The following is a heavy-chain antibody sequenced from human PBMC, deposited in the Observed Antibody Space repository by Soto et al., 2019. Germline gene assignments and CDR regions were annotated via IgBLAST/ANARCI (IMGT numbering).Heavy chain of an antibody. CDR3: TRPQSSGWYDF. J-gene: IGHJ5*01. CDR1: GYNFITHW. D-gene: IGHD3-22*01. CDR2: INPADSDI. V-gene: IGHV5-51*01. Sequence: GESLKISCMGSGYNFITHWIAWVRQMPGEGLEWMAIINPADSDIRYSPSFQGQVTVSVDKFINTAYLQWSSLKASDSATYYCTRPQSSGWYDFWGQGTLVTVSS.